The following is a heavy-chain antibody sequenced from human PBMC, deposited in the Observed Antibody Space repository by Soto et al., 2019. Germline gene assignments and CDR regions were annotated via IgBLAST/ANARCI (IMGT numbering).Heavy chain of an antibody. J-gene: IGHJ2*01. CDR1: GGSIISGGYY. CDR2: IYYSGST. D-gene: IGHD4-17*01. Sequence: PSETVSLTCTLSGGSIISGGYYWSWIRQHPGKGLEWIGYIYYSGSTYYNPSLKSRVTISVDTSKNQFSLKLSSVTAADTAVYYCARGPRTVENWYFDLWGRGTLVTVSS. CDR3: ARGPRTVENWYFDL. V-gene: IGHV4-31*03.